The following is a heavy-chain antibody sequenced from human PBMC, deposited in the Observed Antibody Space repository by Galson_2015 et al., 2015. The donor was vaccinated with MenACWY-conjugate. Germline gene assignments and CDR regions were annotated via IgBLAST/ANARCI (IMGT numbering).Heavy chain of an antibody. CDR3: ASGHTTVVTRPFDY. CDR1: GFTFSSYG. V-gene: IGHV3-21*01. CDR2: ISSSSSYI. Sequence: SLRLSCAASGFTFSSYGMHWVRQAPGKGLEWVSSISSSSSYIYYADSVKGRFTISRDNAKNSLYLQMNSLRAEDTAVYYCASGHTTVVTRPFDYWGQGTLVTVSS. J-gene: IGHJ4*02. D-gene: IGHD4-23*01.